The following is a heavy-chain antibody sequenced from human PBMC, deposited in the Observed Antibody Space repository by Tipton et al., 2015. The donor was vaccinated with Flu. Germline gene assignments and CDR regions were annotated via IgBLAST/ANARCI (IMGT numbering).Heavy chain of an antibody. Sequence: LRLSCTVSGGSISSGSYYWSWIRQPAGKGLEWIGRIYTSGSTNYNPSLKSRVTISVDTSKNQFSLKLSSVTAADTAVYYCARGVVGSGSYAPRGMDVWGQGTTVTVSS. CDR2: IYTSGST. V-gene: IGHV4-61*02. J-gene: IGHJ6*02. D-gene: IGHD3-10*01. CDR3: ARGVVGSGSYAPRGMDV. CDR1: GGSISSGSYY.